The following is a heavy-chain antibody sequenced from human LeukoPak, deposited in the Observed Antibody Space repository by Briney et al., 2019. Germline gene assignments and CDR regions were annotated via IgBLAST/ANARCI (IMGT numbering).Heavy chain of an antibody. CDR1: GYTFTSYG. Sequence: ASVKVSCKASGYTFTSYGISWVRQAPGQGLEWMGWFSVYNGNTNYAQKFQGRVTMTTDTSTSTAYMELSSLISDDTAVYYCARATAGNFDYWGQGTLVTVSS. CDR2: FSVYNGNT. D-gene: IGHD1-14*01. V-gene: IGHV1-18*01. CDR3: ARATAGNFDY. J-gene: IGHJ4*02.